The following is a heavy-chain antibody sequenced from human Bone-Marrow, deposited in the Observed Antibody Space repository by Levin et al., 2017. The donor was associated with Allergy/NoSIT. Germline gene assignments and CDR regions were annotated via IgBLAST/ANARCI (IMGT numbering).Heavy chain of an antibody. Sequence: ASVKVSCKASGGSFRSYGISWVRQAPGHGLEWLGAITPIFGTTNYAQKFQGRVTLTADETTGTAYMELSSLRSEDTAVYYCARGGAIWYNNDHTGSHRRWFDPWGQGTLVTVSS. CDR1: GGSFRSYG. D-gene: IGHD1-14*01. CDR2: ITPIFGTT. V-gene: IGHV1-69*13. CDR3: ARGGAIWYNNDHTGSHRRWFDP. J-gene: IGHJ5*02.